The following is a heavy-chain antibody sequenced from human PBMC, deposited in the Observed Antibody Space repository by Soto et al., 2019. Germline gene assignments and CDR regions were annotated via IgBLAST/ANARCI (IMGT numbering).Heavy chain of an antibody. J-gene: IGHJ5*02. Sequence: PGGSLRLSCAASGFMLSDHYMDWVRQAPGKGLEWVGRIRNKVDSYTTEYAASVEGRCTISRDDSKNSLYLQMNSLKIEDTAVYYCTRVASGSQPSGLDKRTDAWGQGTLVTVSS. D-gene: IGHD1-26*01. V-gene: IGHV3-72*01. CDR1: GFMLSDHY. CDR3: TRVASGSQPSGLDKRTDA. CDR2: IRNKVDSYTT.